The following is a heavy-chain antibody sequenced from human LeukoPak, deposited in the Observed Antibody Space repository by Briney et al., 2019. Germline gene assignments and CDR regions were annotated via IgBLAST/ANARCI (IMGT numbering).Heavy chain of an antibody. V-gene: IGHV3-21*06. CDR2: ISSSATYI. CDR1: GFTFSSYT. D-gene: IGHD4-23*01. J-gene: IGHJ4*02. Sequence: PGGSLRLSCAASGFTFSSYTMNWVRQAPGKGLEWVSSISSSATYIYYADSVKGRFTISRDNAKNSLYLQMNSLRAEDTAVYYCAKGSGGGNAFDYWGQGTLVTVSS. CDR3: AKGSGGGNAFDY.